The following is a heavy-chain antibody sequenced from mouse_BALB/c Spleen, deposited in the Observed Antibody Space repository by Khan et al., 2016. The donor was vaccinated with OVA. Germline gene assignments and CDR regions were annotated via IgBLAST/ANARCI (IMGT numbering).Heavy chain of an antibody. D-gene: IGHD1-1*01. Sequence: DLVKPGASVKLSCKASGFTFTSYWINWIKQRPGQGLEWIGRISPGSGSNSYNEMFKGKATLTVDTSSSTLDIQLSSLSSEDSAVCFCEKSNYYGSGLYAMDNGGQRTSVTVSS. CDR2: ISPGSGSN. J-gene: IGHJ4*01. V-gene: IGHV1S41*01. CDR1: GFTFTSYW. CDR3: EKSNYYGSGLYAMDN.